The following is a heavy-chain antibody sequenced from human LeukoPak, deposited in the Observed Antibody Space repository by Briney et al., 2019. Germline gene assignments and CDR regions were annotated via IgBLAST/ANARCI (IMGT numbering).Heavy chain of an antibody. Sequence: NPGGSLRLSCAASGFTFSNAWMSWVRQAPGKGLEWVGRIRRKSDGGTADYAAPVKGRFTISRDDSKNTLYLQMNCLKTEDTAVYYRATLTTVPNPFDYWGQGTLVTVSP. J-gene: IGHJ4*02. CDR3: ATLTTVPNPFDY. D-gene: IGHD4-17*01. CDR1: GFTFSNAW. CDR2: IRRKSDGGTA. V-gene: IGHV3-15*01.